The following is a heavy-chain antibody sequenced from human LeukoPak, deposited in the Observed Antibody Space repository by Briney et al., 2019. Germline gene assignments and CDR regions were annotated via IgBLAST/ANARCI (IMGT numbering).Heavy chain of an antibody. CDR2: INHSGST. CDR3: ARDRYNLWSGYYSLDY. CDR1: GGSFSGYY. D-gene: IGHD3-3*01. Sequence: PSETLSLTCAVYGGSFSGYYWSWIRQPPGKGLEWIGEINHSGSTNYNPSLKSRVTISVDTSKKQFSLKLSSVTAADTAVYYCARDRYNLWSGYYSLDYWGQGTLVTVSS. J-gene: IGHJ4*02. V-gene: IGHV4-34*01.